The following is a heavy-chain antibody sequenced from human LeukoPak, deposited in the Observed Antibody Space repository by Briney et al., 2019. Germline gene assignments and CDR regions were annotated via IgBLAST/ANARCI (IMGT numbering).Heavy chain of an antibody. CDR3: ARMNDYGDYLGVDY. D-gene: IGHD4-17*01. CDR2: ISWTSGST. V-gene: IGHV3-9*01. Sequence: GGSLRLSCAASGLTFDDYAMYWGRQAPGKSVERGSGISWTSGSTGYADSVKVRFTISRDNAKNSLYLQMNSLRAEDTAVYYCARMNDYGDYLGVDYWGQGTLVTVSS. CDR1: GLTFDDYA. J-gene: IGHJ4*02.